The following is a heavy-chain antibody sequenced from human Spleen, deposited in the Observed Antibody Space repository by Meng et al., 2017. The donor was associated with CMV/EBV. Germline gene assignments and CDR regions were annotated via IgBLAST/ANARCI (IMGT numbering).Heavy chain of an antibody. J-gene: IGHJ4*02. D-gene: IGHD1-7*01. Sequence: KASGYSSTTDGINWVRQAPGQGLEWMGWISTYNGNTNYVQKLQGRVTMTTDTSTSTAYMELRSLTSDDTAVYFCARDKTGTTAEVPDFWGQGTLVTVSS. V-gene: IGHV1-18*01. CDR2: ISTYNGNT. CDR1: GYSSTTDG. CDR3: ARDKTGTTAEVPDF.